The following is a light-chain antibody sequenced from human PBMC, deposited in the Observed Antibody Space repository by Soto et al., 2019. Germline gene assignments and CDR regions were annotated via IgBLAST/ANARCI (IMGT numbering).Light chain of an antibody. J-gene: IGLJ7*01. V-gene: IGLV2-23*02. Sequence: QSALTQPAAVSGSPGQSVTISCTATSCDVGSHNLVSWYQQHPGQAPKLMIYEVSKRPLGVSARFSASKSGNTASLTISGLQAEDEADYYCCSYGGSRAVFGGGTQLTVL. CDR1: SCDVGSHNL. CDR3: CSYGGSRAV. CDR2: EVS.